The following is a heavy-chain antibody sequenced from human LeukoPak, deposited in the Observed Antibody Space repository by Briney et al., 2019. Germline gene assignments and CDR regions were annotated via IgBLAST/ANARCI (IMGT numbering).Heavy chain of an antibody. CDR1: GGSISSSIYY. D-gene: IGHD1-7*01. CDR3: TGRPANYSFDY. J-gene: IGHJ4*02. CDR2: ISYGEST. Sequence: SETLSLTCTVPGGSISSSIYYWGWIRQPPGKGLEWIACISYGESTDYNPSLKSRVNISIGTSTTQFPLDLRSVTAADNAVYYCTGRPANYSFDYWGQGILVTVSS. V-gene: IGHV4-39*01.